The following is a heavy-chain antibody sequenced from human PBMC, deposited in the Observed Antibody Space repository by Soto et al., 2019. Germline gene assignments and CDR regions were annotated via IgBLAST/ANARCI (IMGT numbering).Heavy chain of an antibody. CDR3: ARGLITGSHYSGGWYYFDS. D-gene: IGHD6-19*01. J-gene: IGHJ4*02. CDR2: INHSGSA. CDR1: GESFSGYI. V-gene: IGHV4-34*01. Sequence: TCAVYGESFSGYIGTWIRQTPGKGLQWIGQINHSGSAYYNPSLKSRVTISVHTSNSQFSLELSSVTAADTAVYYCARGLITGSHYSGGWYYFDSWGQGTQVTVSS.